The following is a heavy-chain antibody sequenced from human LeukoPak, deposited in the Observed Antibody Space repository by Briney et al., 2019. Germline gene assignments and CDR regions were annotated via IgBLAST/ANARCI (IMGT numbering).Heavy chain of an antibody. D-gene: IGHD5-18*01. V-gene: IGHV1-3*01. CDR3: ARGYSYGNDY. CDR2: INAGNGNT. CDR1: GYIFTSYV. Sequence: GASVKVSCKASGYIFTSYVIHWVRQAPGQRLEWMGCINAGNGNTKYSQKFQGRVTITRDTSASTAYMELSSLRSEDTAVYYCARGYSYGNDYWGQGTLVTVSS. J-gene: IGHJ4*02.